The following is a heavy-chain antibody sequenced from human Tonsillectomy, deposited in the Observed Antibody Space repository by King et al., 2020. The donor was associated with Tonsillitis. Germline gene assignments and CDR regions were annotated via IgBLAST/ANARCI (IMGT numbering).Heavy chain of an antibody. Sequence: QVQLVESGAEVKKPGASVKVSCKASGYTFTGYYIHWVRQAPGQGLEWMGWINPNSGGTTYAQKFQGRVTMTRDTSISTAYMELSRLRYDDTAVYYCARWEVGIAPLFYPWGQGTLVIVSS. CDR1: GYTFTGYY. J-gene: IGHJ5*02. CDR2: INPNSGGT. D-gene: IGHD6-13*01. CDR3: ARWEVGIAPLFYP. V-gene: IGHV1-2*02.